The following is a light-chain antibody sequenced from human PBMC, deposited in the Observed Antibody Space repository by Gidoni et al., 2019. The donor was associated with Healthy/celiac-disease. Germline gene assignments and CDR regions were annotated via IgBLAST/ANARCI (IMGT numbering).Light chain of an antibody. CDR2: DAS. J-gene: IGKJ4*01. CDR3: QQYVNLCT. V-gene: IGKV1-33*01. Sequence: DIQMTQSPSSLSASVGDRVTITCQASQDISNYLDWYQQKPGKAPKLLIYDASNLETGVPSRFSGSGSGTDFTFTISSLQPEDIATYYCQQYVNLCTFGGGTKVEIK. CDR1: QDISNY.